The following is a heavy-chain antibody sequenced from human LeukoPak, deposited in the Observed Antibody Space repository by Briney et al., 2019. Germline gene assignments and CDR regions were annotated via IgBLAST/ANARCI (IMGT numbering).Heavy chain of an antibody. CDR1: GFTFSSYG. V-gene: IGHV3-30*02. CDR2: IRYDGSNK. CDR3: AKDEGIAARPDWFDP. J-gene: IGHJ5*02. Sequence: GGSLRLSCAASGFTFSSYGMHLVRQAPGKGLEWVAFIRYDGSNKYCADSVKGRFTVSRDNSKNTLYLQMNSLRAEDTAVYYCAKDEGIAARPDWFDPWGQGTLVTVSS. D-gene: IGHD6-6*01.